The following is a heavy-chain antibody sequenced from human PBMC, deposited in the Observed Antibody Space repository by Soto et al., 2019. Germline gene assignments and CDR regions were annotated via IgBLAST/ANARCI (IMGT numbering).Heavy chain of an antibody. Sequence: GHSVKVSCKSSGYTFTDYYLHWVRQAPGQGLEYIGWINPNSGATNYAQKFQGRVTMTRGTSISTVYMELSRLRSDDTAVYYCASQRYAFTYYFYYWGQGALVTVSS. CDR3: ASQRYAFTYYFYY. D-gene: IGHD3-16*01. CDR1: GYTFTDYY. V-gene: IGHV1-2*02. CDR2: INPNSGAT. J-gene: IGHJ4*02.